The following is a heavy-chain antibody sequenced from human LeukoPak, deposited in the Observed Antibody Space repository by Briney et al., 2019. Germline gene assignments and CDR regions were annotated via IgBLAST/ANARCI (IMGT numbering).Heavy chain of an antibody. V-gene: IGHV4-39*01. CDR1: GGSISSGGYY. J-gene: IGHJ4*02. CDR3: ARQVTDY. D-gene: IGHD4-11*01. Sequence: SETLSLTCTVSGGSISSGGYYWSWIRQPPGKGLEWIGEINHSGSTNYNPSLKSRVTISVDTSKNQFSLKLSSVTAADTAVYYCARQVTDYWGQGTLVTVSS. CDR2: INHSGST.